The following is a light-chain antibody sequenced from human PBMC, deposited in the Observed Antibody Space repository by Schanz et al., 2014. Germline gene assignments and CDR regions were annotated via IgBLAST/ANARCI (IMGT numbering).Light chain of an antibody. Sequence: QSVLTQPRSVSGSPGQSVTISCTGTSNDVGGYNYVHWFQQHPGRAPKLIIWDVSKWPSGVPDRFSGSKSGNTASLTISGLQAEDEADYYCWSYAGSSDVFGTGTKVTVL. CDR1: SNDVGGYNY. J-gene: IGLJ1*01. V-gene: IGLV2-11*01. CDR3: WSYAGSSDV. CDR2: DVS.